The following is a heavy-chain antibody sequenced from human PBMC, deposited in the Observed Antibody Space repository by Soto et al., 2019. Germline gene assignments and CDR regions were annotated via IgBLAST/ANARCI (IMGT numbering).Heavy chain of an antibody. V-gene: IGHV6-1*01. Sequence: SQTLSLTCVCSGDTVSSNSVAWNGVRESPSRGLEWLGRTYYRSRWYSDYAVSVRSRIDINADTSKNQVSLQLNSVTPEDTAVYYCARSEEDSDYYHYGMDVWGQGTTVTVSS. CDR3: ARSEEDSDYYHYGMDV. CDR1: GDTVSSNSVA. D-gene: IGHD2-15*01. CDR2: TYYRSRWYS. J-gene: IGHJ6*02.